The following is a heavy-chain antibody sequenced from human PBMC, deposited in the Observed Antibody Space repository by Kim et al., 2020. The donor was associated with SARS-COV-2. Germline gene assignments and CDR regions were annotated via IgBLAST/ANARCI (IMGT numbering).Heavy chain of an antibody. CDR1: GYSFTSYW. V-gene: IGHV5-51*01. D-gene: IGHD3-10*01. Sequence: GESLKISCKGSGYSFTSYWIGWVRQMPGKGLEWMGIIYPGDSDTRYSPSFQGQVTISADKSISTAYLQWSSLKASDTAMYYCARRYGSGSYRPNYYYYMDVWGKGTTVTVSS. CDR3: ARRYGSGSYRPNYYYYMDV. J-gene: IGHJ6*03. CDR2: IYPGDSDT.